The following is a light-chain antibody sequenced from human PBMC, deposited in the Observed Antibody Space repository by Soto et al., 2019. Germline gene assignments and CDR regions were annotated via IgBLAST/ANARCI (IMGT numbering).Light chain of an antibody. CDR3: QQRSNWPPIT. CDR1: QSVSNNY. Sequence: EIVLPQSPGTLSLSPGERATLSCRASQSVSNNYLAWYQQKPGQAPRLLIYGASNRATGIPDRFSGSGSGTDFTLTISSLEPEDFAVYYCQQRSNWPPITFGQGTRLEIK. J-gene: IGKJ5*01. CDR2: GAS. V-gene: IGKV3D-20*02.